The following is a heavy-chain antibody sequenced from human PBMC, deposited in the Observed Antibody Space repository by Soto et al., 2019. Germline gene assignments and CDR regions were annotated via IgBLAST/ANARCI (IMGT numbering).Heavy chain of an antibody. D-gene: IGHD1-1*01. J-gene: IGHJ3*02. V-gene: IGHV3-23*01. CDR2: ISGSGGST. CDR3: AKDRISWPTTDAFDS. CDR1: GFTFSSYA. Sequence: EVQLLESGGGLVQPGGSLRLSCAASGFTFSSYAMSWVRQAPGKGLEWVSAISGSGGSTYYADSVKGRFTISRDNPKNTLYLQMNSLRAEDTAVYYCAKDRISWPTTDAFDSWGQGTMVTVSS.